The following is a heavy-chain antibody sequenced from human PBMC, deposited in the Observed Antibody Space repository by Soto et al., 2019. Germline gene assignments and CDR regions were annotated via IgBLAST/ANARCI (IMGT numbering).Heavy chain of an antibody. D-gene: IGHD3-16*01. J-gene: IGHJ6*02. CDR1: AYSYTSYG. CDR3: ARDGRKELWAEGLTAMDV. V-gene: IGHV1-18*01. Sequence: QVQLVQSGPEVKKPGASVNVSCKASAYSYTSYGISWVRQAPGQGLEWMGWISAYNGQTNYAQKFRGRVTFTTDASTTTAFMQLRSLRSDDTAMSFCARDGRKELWAEGLTAMDVWGQGTTGTV. CDR2: ISAYNGQT.